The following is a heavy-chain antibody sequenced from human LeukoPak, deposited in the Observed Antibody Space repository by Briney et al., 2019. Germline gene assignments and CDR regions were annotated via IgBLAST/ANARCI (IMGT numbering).Heavy chain of an antibody. V-gene: IGHV3-48*01. D-gene: IGHD6-13*01. Sequence: GGSLRLSCTASGFSFSSYNMNWVRQAPGKGPEWVAYITANSTNKYYADSVKGRFTISRDNAKKSLFLQMNSLRAEDTAVYYCAAASAFSSSWRSWGQGTVVTVSS. CDR3: AAASAFSSSWRS. J-gene: IGHJ5*01. CDR1: GFSFSSYN. CDR2: ITANSTNK.